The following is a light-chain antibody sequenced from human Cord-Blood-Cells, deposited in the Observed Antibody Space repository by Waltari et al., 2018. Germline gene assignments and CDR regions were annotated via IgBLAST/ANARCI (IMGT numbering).Light chain of an antibody. V-gene: IGLV2-14*03. CDR1: NSNVGGYNS. Sequence: QSALTTPPSTPGSPAQSIPISCTGTNSNVGGYNSVSWSQQHPGKAPKLMIYDVSHRRSGVSNRFSGSKSGNTASLTISGLQAEDEADYYCSSYTSSSTYVFGTGTKVTVL. CDR2: DVS. J-gene: IGLJ1*01. CDR3: SSYTSSSTYV.